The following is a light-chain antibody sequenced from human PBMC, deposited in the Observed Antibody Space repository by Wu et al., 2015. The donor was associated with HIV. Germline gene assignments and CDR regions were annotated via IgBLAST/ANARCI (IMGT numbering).Light chain of an antibody. V-gene: IGKV3-20*01. CDR1: QSVGSNY. CDR2: GAS. CDR3: QQYGDSLTWT. Sequence: EIVLTQSPGTLSLSPGERATLSCRASQSVGSNYLAWYQQKPGQAPRLLIYGASRRATGIPDRFSGSGSATEFTLTISRLESEDFAVYYCQQYGDSLTWTFGQGTKVEIK. J-gene: IGKJ1*01.